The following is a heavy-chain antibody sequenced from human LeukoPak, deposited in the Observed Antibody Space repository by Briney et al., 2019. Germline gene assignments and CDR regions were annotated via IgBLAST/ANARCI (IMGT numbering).Heavy chain of an antibody. J-gene: IGHJ4*02. D-gene: IGHD6-19*01. Sequence: KLQGRVTMTTDTSTSTAYMELRSLRSDDTAVYYCARYSSGWYYFDYWGQGTLVTVSP. CDR3: ARYSSGWYYFDY. V-gene: IGHV1-18*01.